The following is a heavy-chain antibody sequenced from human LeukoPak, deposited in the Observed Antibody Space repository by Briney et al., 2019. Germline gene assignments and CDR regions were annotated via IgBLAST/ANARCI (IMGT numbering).Heavy chain of an antibody. CDR2: IYTSGST. CDR3: ARDRGDDFWSGYLYYYYYMDV. D-gene: IGHD3-3*01. CDR1: GGSITIYY. Sequence: PSETLSLTCTVSGGSITIYYWSWIRQPAGKGLEWIGRIYTSGSTNYNPSLKSRVTMSVDTSKNQFSLKLSSVTAADTAVYYCARDRGDDFWSGYLYYYYYMDVWGKGTTVTVSS. J-gene: IGHJ6*03. V-gene: IGHV4-4*07.